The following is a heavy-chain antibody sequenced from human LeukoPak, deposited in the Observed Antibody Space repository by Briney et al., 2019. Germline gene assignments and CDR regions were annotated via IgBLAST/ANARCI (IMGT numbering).Heavy chain of an antibody. D-gene: IGHD3-22*01. CDR2: TSGSGDDT. J-gene: IGHJ4*02. CDR3: AKGGTSSRYSRFDY. CDR1: GFTFSSYE. V-gene: IGHV3-23*01. Sequence: GGSLRLSCAASGFTFSSYEMNWVRQAPGKGLEWVSTTSGSGDDTFYADSVKGRFTISRDNSKNTLYLQMNSLRAEDTAVYYCAKGGTSSRYSRFDYWGQGSLVTVSS.